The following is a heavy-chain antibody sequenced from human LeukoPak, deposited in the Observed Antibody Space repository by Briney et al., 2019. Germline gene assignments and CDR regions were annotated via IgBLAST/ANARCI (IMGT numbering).Heavy chain of an antibody. Sequence: SETLSLTCTVSGGSFSSYYWSWIRQPPGKGLEWIGYIYYSGSTSYNPSLKSRVTISVDTSKNQFSLELSSVTAADTAVYYCARDESDYYDSSGYFDYWGQGTLVTVSS. J-gene: IGHJ4*02. D-gene: IGHD3-22*01. CDR1: GGSFSSYY. V-gene: IGHV4-59*01. CDR2: IYYSGST. CDR3: ARDESDYYDSSGYFDY.